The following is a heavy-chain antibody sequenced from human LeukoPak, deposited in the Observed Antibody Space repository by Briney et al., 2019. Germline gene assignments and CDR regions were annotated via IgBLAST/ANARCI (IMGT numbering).Heavy chain of an antibody. J-gene: IGHJ4*02. Sequence: SETLSLTCTVSGGSISSSSYYWGWIRQPPGKGLEWIGSIYYSGSTYYNPSLKSRVTISVDTSKNQFSLNLSSVTAADTAVYYCAREAAAGTRPYDYWGQGTLVTVSS. V-gene: IGHV4-39*07. CDR1: GGSISSSSYY. D-gene: IGHD6-13*01. CDR2: IYYSGST. CDR3: AREAAAGTRPYDY.